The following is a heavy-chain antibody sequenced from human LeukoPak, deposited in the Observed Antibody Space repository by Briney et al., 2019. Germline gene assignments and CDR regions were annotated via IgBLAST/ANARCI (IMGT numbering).Heavy chain of an antibody. V-gene: IGHV3-11*01. D-gene: IGHD3-3*01. CDR1: GFTFSDYY. CDR2: IISSGSTI. CDR3: ARDRGLERTIFGVVNAFDI. J-gene: IGHJ3*02. Sequence: PGGSLRLSCAASGFTFSDYYMSWIRQAPGKGLEWVSYIISSGSTIYYADSVKGRFTISRDNAKNSLYLQMNSLRAEDTAVYYCARDRGLERTIFGVVNAFDIWGQGTMVTVSS.